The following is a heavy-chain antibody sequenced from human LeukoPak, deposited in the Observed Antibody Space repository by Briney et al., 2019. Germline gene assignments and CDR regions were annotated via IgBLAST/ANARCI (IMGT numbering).Heavy chain of an antibody. V-gene: IGHV3-53*01. CDR3: ARVRWELPYYYYYGMDV. CDR2: IYSGGST. CDR1: GFTFSSNY. J-gene: IGHJ6*02. D-gene: IGHD1-26*01. Sequence: GGSLRLSCAASGFTFSSNYMSWVRQAPGKGLEWVSVIYSGGSTYYADSVKGRFTISRDNSKNTLYLQMNSLRAEDTAVYYCARVRWELPYYYYYGMDVWGQGTTVTVSS.